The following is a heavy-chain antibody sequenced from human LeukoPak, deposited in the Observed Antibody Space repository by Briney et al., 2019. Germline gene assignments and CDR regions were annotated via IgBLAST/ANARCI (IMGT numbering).Heavy chain of an antibody. CDR1: SDSISSYY. V-gene: IGHV4-59*01. D-gene: IGHD3-22*01. CDR2: IHYTGTT. J-gene: IGHJ5*02. Sequence: PSETLSLTCTVFSDSISSYYWSWIRQPPGKGLEWIGYIHYTGTTSYNPSLKSRVTISVDTSKNQFSLTLSSVTAADTAVYYCARDRDDSSTYYFRLDPWGQGTLVTVSS. CDR3: ARDRDDSSTYYFRLDP.